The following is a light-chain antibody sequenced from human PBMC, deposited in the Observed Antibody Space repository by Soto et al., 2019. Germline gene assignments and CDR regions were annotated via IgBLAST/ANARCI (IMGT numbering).Light chain of an antibody. V-gene: IGKV4-1*01. CDR2: WAS. CDR3: QQYYSTPPT. J-gene: IGKJ1*01. CDR1: QTISSW. Sequence: DIQMTHSPSTLSGAVGDRVTITCRASQTISSWLAWYQQKPGQPPKLLIYWASTRESGVPDRFSGSGSGTDFTLTISSLQAEDVAVYYCQQYYSTPPTFGQGTKVDI.